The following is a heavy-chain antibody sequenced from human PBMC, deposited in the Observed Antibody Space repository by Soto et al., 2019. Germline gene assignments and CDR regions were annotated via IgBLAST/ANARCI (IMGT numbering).Heavy chain of an antibody. J-gene: IGHJ4*02. CDR2: IYTSGST. D-gene: IGHD3-22*01. CDR1: GGSISSGGYY. V-gene: IGHV4-61*02. Sequence: SETLSLTCTVSGGSISSGGYYWSWIRQPAGKGLEWIGRIYTSGSTNYNPSLKSRVTMSVDTSKNQFSLKLSSVTAADTAVYYCARGKPDYYDSSGYYYFDYWGQGTLVTVSS. CDR3: ARGKPDYYDSSGYYYFDY.